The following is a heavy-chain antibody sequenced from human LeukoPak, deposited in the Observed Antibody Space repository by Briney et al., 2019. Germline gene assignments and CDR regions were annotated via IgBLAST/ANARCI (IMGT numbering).Heavy chain of an antibody. Sequence: PSETLSLTCAVYGGSFSGYYWSWIRQPPGKGLEWIGYIYYSGSTNYNPSLKSRVTVSVDTSKNQFSLKLSSVTAADTAVYYCARVVGATEGDSFDYWGQGTLVTVSS. V-gene: IGHV4-59*01. CDR1: GGSFSGYY. J-gene: IGHJ4*02. D-gene: IGHD1-26*01. CDR2: IYYSGST. CDR3: ARVVGATEGDSFDY.